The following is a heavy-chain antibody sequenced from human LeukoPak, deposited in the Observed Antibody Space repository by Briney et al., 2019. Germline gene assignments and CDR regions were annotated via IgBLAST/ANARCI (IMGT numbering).Heavy chain of an antibody. CDR2: IYSGGST. Sequence: GGSLRLSCAASGFTVSSNYMSWIRQAPGKGLEWVSVIYSGGSTFYADSVKGRFTISRDNSKNTLYLQMNSLRAEDTAVYYCAREVVRGVIDYWGQGTLVTVSS. CDR3: AREVVRGVIDY. V-gene: IGHV3-53*01. D-gene: IGHD3-10*01. CDR1: GFTVSSNY. J-gene: IGHJ4*02.